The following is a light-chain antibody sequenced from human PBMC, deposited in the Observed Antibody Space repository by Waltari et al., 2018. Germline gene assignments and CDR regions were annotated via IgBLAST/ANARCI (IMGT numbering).Light chain of an antibody. J-gene: IGKJ2*01. CDR3: QQYDNGPPYT. Sequence: ELGMTQSPATLSASPGESPTLSCRASQSVSSQLAWYQQTPGQAPKLLIYGASTRATGIPARFSGSGSGTEFTLTISSLQSEDFTVYYCQQYDNGPPYTFGQGTKLEIK. CDR2: GAS. V-gene: IGKV3-15*01. CDR1: QSVSSQ.